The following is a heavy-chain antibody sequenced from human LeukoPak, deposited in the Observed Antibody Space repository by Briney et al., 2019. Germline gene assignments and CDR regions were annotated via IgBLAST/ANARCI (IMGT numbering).Heavy chain of an antibody. D-gene: IGHD1-26*01. CDR2: ISGSGGRT. J-gene: IGHJ4*02. Sequence: GGSLTLSCAASGFTFGTYAMTWVRQAPGKGLEWVSGISGSGGRTYSADSVKGRFTISRDNSKNTLYLQMNSLRAEDTAVYYCAKLAGGSYCDYWGQGTLVTVSS. CDR1: GFTFGTYA. V-gene: IGHV3-23*01. CDR3: AKLAGGSYCDY.